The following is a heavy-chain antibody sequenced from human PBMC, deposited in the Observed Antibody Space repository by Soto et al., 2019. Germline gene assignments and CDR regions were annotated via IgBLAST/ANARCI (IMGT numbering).Heavy chain of an antibody. CDR3: ARGYGDGAGAFDI. Sequence: SETLSLTCTVSGGSISSYYWSWIRQPPGKGLEWIGYIYYSGSTNYNPSLKSRVTISVDTSKNQFSLKLSSVTAADTAVYYCARGYGDGAGAFDIWGQGTMVTVS. CDR1: GGSISSYY. D-gene: IGHD4-17*01. J-gene: IGHJ3*02. V-gene: IGHV4-59*01. CDR2: IYYSGST.